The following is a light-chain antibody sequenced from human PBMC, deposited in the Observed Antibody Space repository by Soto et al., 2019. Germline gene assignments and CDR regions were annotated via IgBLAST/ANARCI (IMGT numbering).Light chain of an antibody. CDR3: SSYAASNNFYFV. J-gene: IGLJ3*02. Sequence: SVLTQPPSPSGSPGQSVTLSFPGNSSEVGGYNYVSWYQQYPGRAPKLMIYEVTKRPSGVPDRFSGSKSGNTASLTVSGLQAEDEADYYCSSYAASNNFYFVFGGGTKVTVL. CDR1: SSEVGGYNY. CDR2: EVT. V-gene: IGLV2-8*01.